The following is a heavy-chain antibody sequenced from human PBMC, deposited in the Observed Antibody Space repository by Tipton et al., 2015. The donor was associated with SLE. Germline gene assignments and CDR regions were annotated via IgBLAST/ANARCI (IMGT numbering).Heavy chain of an antibody. Sequence: SLRLSCAASGFSFRTYAMTWVRQAPGKGLEWVSGISGSGGSTHSADSVKGRFTIYRDNAKNPLYLQMNSLRAEDTAVYYCARDLSGSYAHNWYFILWGRGTLVTVSS. CDR1: GFSFRTYA. J-gene: IGHJ2*01. CDR2: ISGSGGST. V-gene: IGHV3-23*01. CDR3: ARDLSGSYAHNWYFIL. D-gene: IGHD3-16*01.